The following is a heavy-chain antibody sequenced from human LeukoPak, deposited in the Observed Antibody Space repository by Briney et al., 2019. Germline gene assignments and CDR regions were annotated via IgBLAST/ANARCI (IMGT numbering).Heavy chain of an antibody. J-gene: IGHJ6*02. CDR2: IWYDESNK. CDR3: ARAYYYYYGMDV. CDR1: GFTFSSYG. V-gene: IGHV3-33*01. Sequence: GGSLRLSCAASGFTFSSYGMHWVRQAPGKGLEWVAVIWYDESNKYYADSVKGRFTISRDNSKNTLYLQMNSLRAEDTAVYYCARAYYYYYGMDVWGQGTTVTVSS.